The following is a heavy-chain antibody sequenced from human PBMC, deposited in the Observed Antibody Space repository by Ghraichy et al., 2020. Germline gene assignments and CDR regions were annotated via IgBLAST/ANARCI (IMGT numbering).Heavy chain of an antibody. Sequence: GGSLRLSCSASGSPFTTSAMPSAPRSPGTALHYVSAISHNVATTYYADSVKDTFAISRDSSRNTLYLQMSSLRTEDTAVYYCVKDRGPTIRALDSWGQGTVVTVPS. J-gene: IGHJ4*02. CDR3: VKDRGPTIRALDS. D-gene: IGHD1-1*01. CDR2: ISHNVATT. V-gene: IGHV3-64D*06. CDR1: GSPFTTSA.